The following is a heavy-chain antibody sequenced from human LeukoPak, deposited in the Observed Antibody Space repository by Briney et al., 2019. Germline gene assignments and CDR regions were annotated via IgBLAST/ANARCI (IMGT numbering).Heavy chain of an antibody. J-gene: IGHJ4*02. Sequence: KESGPTLVKPTQTLTLTCTFSGFSLTTSGVGVGWIRQPPGKALEWLALIYWDNNKLYSPSLKSRLTIAKGTSKNQVVLTMTNMDPVDTATYSCAHYGDYRFLYYFDHWGQGTLVTVSS. D-gene: IGHD4-17*01. CDR2: IYWDNNK. V-gene: IGHV2-5*02. CDR1: GFSLTTSGVG. CDR3: AHYGDYRFLYYFDH.